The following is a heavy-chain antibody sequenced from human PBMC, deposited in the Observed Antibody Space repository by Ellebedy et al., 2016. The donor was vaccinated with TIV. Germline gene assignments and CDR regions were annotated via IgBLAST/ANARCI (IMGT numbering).Heavy chain of an antibody. CDR3: ARDGAAGGGEFDY. Sequence: ASVKVSXXASGYTFTSYYMHWVRQAPGQGLEWMGIINPSGGSTSYAQKFQGRVTMTRDTSTSTVYMELSSLRSEDTAVYYCARDGAAGGGEFDYWGQGTLVTVSS. CDR1: GYTFTSYY. D-gene: IGHD7-27*01. J-gene: IGHJ4*02. V-gene: IGHV1-46*01. CDR2: INPSGGST.